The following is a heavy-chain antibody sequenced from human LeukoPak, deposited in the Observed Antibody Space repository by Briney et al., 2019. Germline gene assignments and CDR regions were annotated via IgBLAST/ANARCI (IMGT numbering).Heavy chain of an antibody. CDR1: GYTFTSYG. CDR3: ARDSVTIFGVLSFNLMAFDY. CDR2: ISAYNGNT. D-gene: IGHD3-3*01. J-gene: IGHJ4*02. Sequence: ASVKVSCKASGYTFTSYGISWVRQAPGQGLEWMGWISAYNGNTNYAQKLQGRVTMTTDTSTSTAYMELRSLRSDDTAVYYCARDSVTIFGVLSFNLMAFDYWGQGTLVTVSS. V-gene: IGHV1-18*01.